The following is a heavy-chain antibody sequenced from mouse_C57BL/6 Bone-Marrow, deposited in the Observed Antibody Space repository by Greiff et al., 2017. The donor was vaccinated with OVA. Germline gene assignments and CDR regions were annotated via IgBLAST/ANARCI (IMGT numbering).Heavy chain of an antibody. CDR2: IYPGDGDT. V-gene: IGHV1-82*01. CDR1: GYAFSSSW. CDR3: ARGQLYAMDY. J-gene: IGHJ4*01. D-gene: IGHD3-1*01. Sequence: VQLVESGPELVKPGASVKISCKASGYAFSSSWMNWVKQRPGKGLEWIGRIYPGDGDTNYNGKFKGKATLTADKSSSTAYMQLSGLTSEDSAVYFCARGQLYAMDYWGQGTSVTVSS.